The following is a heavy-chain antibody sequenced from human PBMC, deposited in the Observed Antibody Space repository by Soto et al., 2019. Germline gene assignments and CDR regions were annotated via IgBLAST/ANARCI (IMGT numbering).Heavy chain of an antibody. D-gene: IGHD5-18*01. V-gene: IGHV1-69*01. CDR3: APGGHKDGYNFFHGMDV. CDR1: GGIFTNNA. J-gene: IGHJ6*04. CDR2: VIPLFDTA. Sequence: QVQVVQSGAEVKKPGSSVKVSCKVSGGIFTNNAISWVRQAPGQGLEWLGGVIPLFDTAYYAQIFRGRLRISADGATTTAYMEVSGLTSAATAVYLCAPGGHKDGYNFFHGMDVRGKATTLTLS.